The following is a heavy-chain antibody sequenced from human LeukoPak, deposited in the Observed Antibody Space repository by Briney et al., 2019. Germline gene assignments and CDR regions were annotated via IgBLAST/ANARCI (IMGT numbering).Heavy chain of an antibody. J-gene: IGHJ3*02. V-gene: IGHV3-23*01. Sequence: GGSLRLSCAASGVTFSSYGMSWVRQAPAKGLEWVSAICGSGGSTYYADSVKGRFTNSRDNSKNTLYLQMNSLRAEDTAVYYCAKDMYYYDSSGYKPRAFDIWGQGTMVTVSS. CDR2: ICGSGGST. CDR3: AKDMYYYDSSGYKPRAFDI. D-gene: IGHD3-22*01. CDR1: GVTFSSYG.